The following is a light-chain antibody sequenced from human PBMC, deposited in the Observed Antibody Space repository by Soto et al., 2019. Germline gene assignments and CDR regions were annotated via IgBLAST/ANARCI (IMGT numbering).Light chain of an antibody. V-gene: IGKV3-15*01. Sequence: EIVMTQAPATLSVSPGARATLSCRASQSVSSNLAWYQQKPGQAPRLLIYGASTRATGIPARFSGSGSGTEFTLTISSLQSEDFAVYYCQQYNNWPRTFGQGTKVE. CDR2: GAS. CDR3: QQYNNWPRT. J-gene: IGKJ1*01. CDR1: QSVSSN.